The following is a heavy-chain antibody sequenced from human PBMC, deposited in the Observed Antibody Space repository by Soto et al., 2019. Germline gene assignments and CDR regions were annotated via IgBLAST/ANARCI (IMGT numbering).Heavy chain of an antibody. V-gene: IGHV3-43*01. J-gene: IGHJ4*02. CDR3: AKQGKSKTWEYYFDY. D-gene: IGHD3-10*01. CDR1: GFFFDDYS. CDR2: ISWDGETT. Sequence: PGGSLRLSVEGSGFFFDDYSLHWVLQVPGNVLEWLCLISWDGETTSYAASVKYRFSISRDTSKNSVFLEMRSLRIDETAVYFFAKQGKSKTWEYYFDYWGQGTVVTVSS.